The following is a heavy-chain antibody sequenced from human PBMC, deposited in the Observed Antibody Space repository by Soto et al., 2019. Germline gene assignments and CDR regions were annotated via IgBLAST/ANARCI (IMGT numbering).Heavy chain of an antibody. CDR1: GFTFSSYA. V-gene: IGHV3-30-3*01. Sequence: QVQLVESGGGVVQPGRSLRLSCAASGFTFSSYAMHWVRQAPGKGLEWVAVISYDGSKKYYADSVKGRFTSSRDNSENTLSLHMNSLRAEDTAVYYCARDFVLSRYCYGRHLDYWGQGTLVTVSS. D-gene: IGHD5-18*01. J-gene: IGHJ4*02. CDR2: ISYDGSKK. CDR3: ARDFVLSRYCYGRHLDY.